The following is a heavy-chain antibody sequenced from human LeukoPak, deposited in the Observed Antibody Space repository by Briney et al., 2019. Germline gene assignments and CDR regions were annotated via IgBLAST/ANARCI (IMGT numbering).Heavy chain of an antibody. J-gene: IGHJ4*02. CDR3: AKAKGYYYDSSGYYYSLDY. CDR2: ISWNSGSI. Sequence: PGGSLRLSCAASGFTFDDYAMHWVRQAPGKGLEWVSGISWNSGSIGYEDSGKGRFTISRDNAKNSLYLQMNSLRAEDTAVYYCAKAKGYYYDSSGYYYSLDYWGQGTLVTVSS. V-gene: IGHV3-9*01. CDR1: GFTFDDYA. D-gene: IGHD3-22*01.